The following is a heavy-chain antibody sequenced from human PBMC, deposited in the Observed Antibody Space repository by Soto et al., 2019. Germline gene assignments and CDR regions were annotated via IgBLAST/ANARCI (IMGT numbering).Heavy chain of an antibody. D-gene: IGHD2-2*01. Sequence: QVQLVQSGAEVKKPGSSVKVSCKASGGTFSSYAISWVRQAPGQGLEWMGGIIPILGTANYAQKFQGRVTITADESTSTAYMELSSLRSEDTAVYYCASSDIVVVPAALVSYYYYGMDVWGQGTTVTVSS. CDR3: ASSDIVVVPAALVSYYYYGMDV. J-gene: IGHJ6*02. V-gene: IGHV1-69*01. CDR1: GGTFSSYA. CDR2: IIPILGTA.